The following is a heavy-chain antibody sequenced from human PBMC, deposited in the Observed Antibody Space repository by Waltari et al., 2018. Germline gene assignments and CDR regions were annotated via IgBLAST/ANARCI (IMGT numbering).Heavy chain of an antibody. D-gene: IGHD5-18*01. J-gene: IGHJ4*02. Sequence: EVQLVEAGGDIVQPGGSLRLSCAASGFRFSDYWMPWVRQVPGKGLVWVSRMNSDGSSISDSDSVKGRFTISRDNSKNMLYLQLNSLRAEDTAVYYCARKGGRGYTYGPFYYDSWGQGTLVTVSS. CDR3: ARKGGRGYTYGPFYYDS. CDR1: GFRFSDYW. V-gene: IGHV3-74*01. CDR2: MNSDGSSI.